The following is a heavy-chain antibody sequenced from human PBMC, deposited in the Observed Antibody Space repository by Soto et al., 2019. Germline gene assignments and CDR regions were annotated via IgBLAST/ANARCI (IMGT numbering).Heavy chain of an antibody. D-gene: IGHD6-13*01. J-gene: IGHJ4*02. Sequence: QVQLVESGGGLVQPGRSLRLSCAASGFTFRTYAMDWVRQAPGKGLEWVAVISYDGTNKYYADSVKGRFTISRDNSKNTLSLQMNSLRAEDTAVYYCARGDSNSWSDYWGQGTLVTVSS. V-gene: IGHV3-30*01. CDR1: GFTFRTYA. CDR2: ISYDGTNK. CDR3: ARGDSNSWSDY.